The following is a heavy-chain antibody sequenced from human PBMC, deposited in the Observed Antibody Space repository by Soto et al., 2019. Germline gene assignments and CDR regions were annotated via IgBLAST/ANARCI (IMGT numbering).Heavy chain of an antibody. Sequence: EVQLVESGVGLVQPGGSLRLSCAASGFTVSSYYMNWVRQAPGKGLEWVSVIYSGGSTYYAGSVKGRFTISRDNSKNTLYLQRNSLRAEDTAVYYCASSAGRYSSGWYWGYWGQGTLVAVSS. D-gene: IGHD6-19*01. CDR1: GFTVSSYY. J-gene: IGHJ4*02. CDR3: ASSAGRYSSGWYWGY. CDR2: IYSGGST. V-gene: IGHV3-66*01.